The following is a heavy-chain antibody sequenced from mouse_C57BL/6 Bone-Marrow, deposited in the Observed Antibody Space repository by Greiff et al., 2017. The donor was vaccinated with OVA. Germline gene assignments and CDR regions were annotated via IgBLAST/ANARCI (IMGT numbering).Heavy chain of an antibody. Sequence: VQLQQPGAELVMPGASVKLSCKASGYTFTSYWMRWVKQRPGQGLEWIGEIDPSDSYTNYNQKFKGKSTLTVDKSSSTAYMQLSSLTSEDSAVYYCASYTAQATDYAMDYWGQGTSVTVSS. D-gene: IGHD3-2*02. CDR2: IDPSDSYT. J-gene: IGHJ4*01. CDR3: ASYTAQATDYAMDY. CDR1: GYTFTSYW. V-gene: IGHV1-69*01.